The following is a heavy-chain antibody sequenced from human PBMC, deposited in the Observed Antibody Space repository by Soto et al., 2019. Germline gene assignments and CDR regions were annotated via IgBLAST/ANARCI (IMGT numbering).Heavy chain of an antibody. CDR3: ARAITMVRGVITSLYYYYGMDV. CDR1: GGSFSGYY. CDR2: INHSGST. D-gene: IGHD3-10*01. V-gene: IGHV4-34*01. Sequence: ETLSLTCAVYGGSFSGYYWSWIRQPPGKGLEWIGEINHSGSTNYNPSLKSRVTISVDTSKNQFSLKLGSVTAADTAVYYCARAITMVRGVITSLYYYYGMDVWGQGTTVTVSS. J-gene: IGHJ6*02.